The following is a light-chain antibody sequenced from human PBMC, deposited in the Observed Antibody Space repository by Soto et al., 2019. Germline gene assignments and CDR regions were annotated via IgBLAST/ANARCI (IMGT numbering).Light chain of an antibody. CDR1: QSISSW. J-gene: IGKJ2*01. Sequence: DIQMTQSPSNLSASVGDRVTITCRASQSISSWLAWYQQKPGKAPKLLIYDAYSLESGVPSRFSCSGSGTEFALSSSSLQPYDFATYYCQQYNSYYTFGQETKLEIK. CDR3: QQYNSYYT. CDR2: DAY. V-gene: IGKV1-5*01.